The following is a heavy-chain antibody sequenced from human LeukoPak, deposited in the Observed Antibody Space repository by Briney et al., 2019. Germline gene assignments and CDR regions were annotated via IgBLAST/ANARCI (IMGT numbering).Heavy chain of an antibody. CDR3: ASWPIAVAGLYYFDY. D-gene: IGHD6-19*01. Sequence: PSETLSLTCTVSGGSISSYYWSWIRQPPGKGLEWIGEINHSGSTNYNPSLKSRVTISVDTSKNQFSLKLSSVTAADTAVYYCASWPIAVAGLYYFDYWGQGTLVTVSS. CDR2: INHSGST. V-gene: IGHV4-34*01. J-gene: IGHJ4*02. CDR1: GGSISSYY.